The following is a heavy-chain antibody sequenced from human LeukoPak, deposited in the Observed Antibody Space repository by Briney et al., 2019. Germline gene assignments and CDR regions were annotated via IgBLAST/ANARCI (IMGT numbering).Heavy chain of an antibody. CDR1: GFTFSSYA. CDR2: ISGSGGST. CDR3: AKDRPTVYSSSWLHFLDS. Sequence: GGSLRLSCAASGFTFSSYAMSWVRQAPGKGLEWVSGISGSGGSTYLADSVKGRFTISRDNSKNTLYLQMNSLRADDTAVYYCAKDRPTVYSSSWLHFLDSWGQGTLVTVSS. J-gene: IGHJ4*02. V-gene: IGHV3-23*01. D-gene: IGHD6-13*01.